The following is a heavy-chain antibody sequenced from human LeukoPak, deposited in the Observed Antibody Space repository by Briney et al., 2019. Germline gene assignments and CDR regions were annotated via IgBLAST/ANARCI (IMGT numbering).Heavy chain of an antibody. D-gene: IGHD4/OR15-4a*01. CDR2: IYSGGST. Sequence: SGGSLRLSCTVSGFTVSSDSMSWVRQAPGKGLEWVSFIYSGGSTHYSDSVKGRFTISRDNSKNTLYLMNSLRAEDTAVYYCARRAGAYSHPCDYWGQGTLVTVSS. CDR3: ARRAGAYSHPCDY. J-gene: IGHJ4*02. V-gene: IGHV3-53*01. CDR1: GFTVSSDS.